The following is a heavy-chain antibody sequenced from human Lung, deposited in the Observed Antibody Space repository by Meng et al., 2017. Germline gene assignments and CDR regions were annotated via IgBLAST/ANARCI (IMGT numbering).Heavy chain of an antibody. CDR2: INHSGST. V-gene: IGHV4-34*01. CDR3: ARGPTTMAHDFDY. D-gene: IGHD4-11*01. CDR1: GGSFSDYY. J-gene: IGHJ4*02. Sequence: QQWGAGICKPSETLSLPCVGAGGSFSDYYWSWIRQPPGKGLEWIGEINHSGSTNYNPSLESRATISVDTSQNNLSLKLSSVTAADSAVYYCARGPTTMAHDFDYWGQGTLVTVSS.